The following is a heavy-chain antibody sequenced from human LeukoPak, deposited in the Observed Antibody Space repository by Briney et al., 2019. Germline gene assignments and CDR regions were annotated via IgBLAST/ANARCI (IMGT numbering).Heavy chain of an antibody. Sequence: RSGGSLRLSCAASGFTFSSYWMHWVRQAPGKGLVWVSRINSDGSSTSYADSVKGRFTISRDNAKNTLYLQMNSLRAEDTAVYYCAKPRSLNMVGGAVDYWGQGTLVTVSS. J-gene: IGHJ4*02. CDR1: GFTFSSYW. CDR3: AKPRSLNMVGGAVDY. CDR2: INSDGSST. V-gene: IGHV3-74*01. D-gene: IGHD2-15*01.